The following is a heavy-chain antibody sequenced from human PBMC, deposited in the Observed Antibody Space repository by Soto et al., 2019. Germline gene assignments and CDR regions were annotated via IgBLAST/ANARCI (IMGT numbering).Heavy chain of an antibody. D-gene: IGHD3-9*01. V-gene: IGHV4-31*03. CDR2: IYYSGST. J-gene: IGHJ4*02. CDR3: ARGFAWSYDILTGYFDY. Sequence: PSETMSLTCTVSGGSISSGGYYWSWLRQHPGKGLEWIGYIYYSGSTNYNPSLKSRVTISVDTSKNQFSLKLSSVTAADTAVYYCARGFAWSYDILTGYFDYWGQGTLVTVSS. CDR1: GGSISSGGYY.